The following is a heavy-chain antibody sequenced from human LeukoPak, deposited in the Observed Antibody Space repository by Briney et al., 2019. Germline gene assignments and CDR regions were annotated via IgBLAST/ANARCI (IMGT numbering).Heavy chain of an antibody. CDR2: IYYSGST. D-gene: IGHD3-3*01. CDR1: GGSISSYY. V-gene: IGHV4-59*01. J-gene: IGHJ5*02. CDR3: ARELSIFGVVITNWFDP. Sequence: PSETLSLTCTVSGGSISSYYWSWIRQPPGKGLEWIGYIYYSGSTNYNPSLKSRVTISVDTSKNQFSLKLSSVTAGDTAVYYCARELSIFGVVITNWFDPWGQGTLVTVSS.